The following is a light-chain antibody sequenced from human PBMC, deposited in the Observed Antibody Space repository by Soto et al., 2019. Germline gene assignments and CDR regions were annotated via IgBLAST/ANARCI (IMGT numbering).Light chain of an antibody. CDR1: QSISSSY. CDR2: GAS. J-gene: IGKJ1*01. Sequence: EIVLTQSPGTLSLSPGARATLSCRASQSISSSYLAWYQQKPGQAPRLLIYGASSRATGIPDRFSGGWSGTDFTLTISSLQPEDFAVYYCQQYNSSPRTFGQGTKVEIK. V-gene: IGKV3-20*01. CDR3: QQYNSSPRT.